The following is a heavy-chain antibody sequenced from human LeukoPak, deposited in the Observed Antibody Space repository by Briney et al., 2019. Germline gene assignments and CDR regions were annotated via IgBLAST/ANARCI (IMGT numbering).Heavy chain of an antibody. CDR1: GGSINSYY. CDR2: IYSSGST. J-gene: IGHJ4*01. Sequence: SETLSLTCTVSGGSINSYYWSWIRQPAGKELQWIGRIYSSGSTNYNPSLKSLVSMSMDTSKNQFSLKLTSVTAADTAVYYCARGGKAKVVTMWGHGILVTVSS. V-gene: IGHV4-4*07. D-gene: IGHD5-12*01. CDR3: ARGGKAKVVTM.